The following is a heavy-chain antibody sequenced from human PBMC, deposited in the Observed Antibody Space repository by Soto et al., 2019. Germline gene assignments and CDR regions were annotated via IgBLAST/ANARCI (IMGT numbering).Heavy chain of an antibody. CDR2: INADNGKT. J-gene: IGHJ4*02. CDR3: AMTWTTVNSFDY. Sequence: GASVKVSCKASGYTFTNYALHWVRQAPGQRLEWMGWINADNGKTKYSQKFQGRVTITRDTSASTAYIELSSLRSEDTAVYYCAMTWTTVNSFDYWGQGTLVTVYS. V-gene: IGHV1-3*01. D-gene: IGHD4-17*01. CDR1: GYTFTNYA.